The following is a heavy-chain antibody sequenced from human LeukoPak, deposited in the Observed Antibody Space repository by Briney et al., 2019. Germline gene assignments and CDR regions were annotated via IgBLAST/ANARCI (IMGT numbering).Heavy chain of an antibody. V-gene: IGHV3-15*04. Sequence: PGGSLRLSCAASGLTFSNAWMNWVRQAPGKGLEWVGRIATKPEGGTTDYAAPVKGRFSISRDDSKNTVYLQMNSLKTEDTAVYYCASYGSGSHDYWGQGSLVTVSS. CDR3: ASYGSGSHDY. CDR2: IATKPEGGTT. CDR1: GLTFSNAW. D-gene: IGHD3-10*01. J-gene: IGHJ4*02.